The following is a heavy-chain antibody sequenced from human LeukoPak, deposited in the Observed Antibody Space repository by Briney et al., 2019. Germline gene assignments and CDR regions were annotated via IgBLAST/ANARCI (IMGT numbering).Heavy chain of an antibody. CDR2: INQDGSVK. J-gene: IGHJ4*02. CDR1: GFTFSSYS. CDR3: ARIGYSSSSFDY. D-gene: IGHD6-6*01. Sequence: GGSLRLSCAASGFTFSSYSMNWVRQAPGKGLEWVANINQDGSVKYYVDSVKGRFTISRDNAKNSVYLHMDSPRVEDTAVYICARIGYSSSSFDYWGQGTLVTVSS. V-gene: IGHV3-7*01.